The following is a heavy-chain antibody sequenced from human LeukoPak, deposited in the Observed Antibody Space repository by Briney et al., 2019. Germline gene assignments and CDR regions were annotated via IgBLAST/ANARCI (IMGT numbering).Heavy chain of an antibody. Sequence: ASVKVSCKASGYTFTSYGISWVRQAPGQGLEWMGWISAYNGNTNYAQKLQGRVTMTTDTSTSTAYMELRSLRSDDTAVYYCARDRGLDSSGYYPDYWGQGTLVTVSS. CDR2: ISAYNGNT. J-gene: IGHJ4*02. CDR1: GYTFTSYG. D-gene: IGHD3-22*01. CDR3: ARDRGLDSSGYYPDY. V-gene: IGHV1-18*01.